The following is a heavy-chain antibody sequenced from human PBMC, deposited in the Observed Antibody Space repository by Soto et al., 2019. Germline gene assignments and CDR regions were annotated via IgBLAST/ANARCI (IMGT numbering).Heavy chain of an antibody. CDR1: GGSISSSSYY. D-gene: IGHD6-19*01. V-gene: IGHV4-39*01. J-gene: IGHJ4*02. CDR2: IYYSGST. CDR3: AGVGLPTGYSSGPFDY. Sequence: SETLSLTCTVSGGSISSSSYYWGWIRQPPGKGLEWIGSIYYSGSTYYNPSLKSRVTISVDTSKNQFSLKLSSVTAADTAVYYCAGVGLPTGYSSGPFDYWGQGTLVTVSS.